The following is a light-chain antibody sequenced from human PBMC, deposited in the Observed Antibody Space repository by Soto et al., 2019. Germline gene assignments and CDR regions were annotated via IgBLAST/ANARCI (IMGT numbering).Light chain of an antibody. J-gene: IGKJ1*01. V-gene: IGKV1-39*01. CDR2: AAS. CDR1: QTVNTY. CDR3: QQSYSTPRT. Sequence: DIQMTQSPSSLSASIGDRVTITCRASQTVNTYLHWYQQKPGKAPKLLIYAASNLQSGVPSRFSGSGSGTNFTLSLNSLQPEDFATYYCQQSYSTPRTFGQGTKVDIK.